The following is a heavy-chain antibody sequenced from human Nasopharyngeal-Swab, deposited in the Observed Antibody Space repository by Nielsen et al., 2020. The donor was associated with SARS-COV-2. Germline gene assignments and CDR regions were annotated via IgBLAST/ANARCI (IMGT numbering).Heavy chain of an antibody. CDR2: IRSKANSYAT. J-gene: IGHJ6*02. Sequence: GESLKISCAASGFTFSGSAMHWVRQASGKGLEWVGRIRSKANSYATAYAASVKGRFTISRDDSKNTLYLQMNSLKTEDTAVYYCTTESVWGSYRYLGYYYYYGMDVWGQGTTATVSS. CDR1: GFTFSGSA. CDR3: TTESVWGSYRYLGYYYYYGMDV. D-gene: IGHD3-16*02. V-gene: IGHV3-73*01.